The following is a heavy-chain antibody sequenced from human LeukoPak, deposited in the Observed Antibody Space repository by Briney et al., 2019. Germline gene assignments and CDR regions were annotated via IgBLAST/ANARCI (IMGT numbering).Heavy chain of an antibody. CDR1: GGTFNNSA. J-gene: IGHJ5*02. CDR2: IMPLFGTA. CDR3: ARDVHGDYGSGWFDP. Sequence: SVKVSCKXSGGTFNNSAISWVRQAPGQGLERLGGIMPLFGTAGYAQKFQGRVTITKDESTRTVYLELTSLTSDDTAVYYCARDVHGDYGSGWFDPWGQGTLVSVSS. V-gene: IGHV1-69*05. D-gene: IGHD4-17*01.